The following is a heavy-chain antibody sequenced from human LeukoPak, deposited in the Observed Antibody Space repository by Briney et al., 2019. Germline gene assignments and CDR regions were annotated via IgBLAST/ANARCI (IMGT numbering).Heavy chain of an antibody. J-gene: IGHJ4*02. Sequence: GASVKVSCRASGYTFTSYGISWVRQAPGQGLEWMGWISAYNGNTNYAQKLQGRVTMTTDTSTSTAYMELRSLRSDDTAVYYCAILTGYCSSTSCFIDYWGQGTLVTVSS. V-gene: IGHV1-18*01. CDR2: ISAYNGNT. CDR1: GYTFTSYG. CDR3: AILTGYCSSTSCFIDY. D-gene: IGHD2-2*01.